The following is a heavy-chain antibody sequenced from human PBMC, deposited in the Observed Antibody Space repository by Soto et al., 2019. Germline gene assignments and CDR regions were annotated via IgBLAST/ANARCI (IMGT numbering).Heavy chain of an antibody. CDR3: XXXXXXXXXXXXXXXX. CDR1: GFTFSRYP. J-gene: IGHJ1*01. CDR2: ISYDGSNK. V-gene: IGHV3-30-3*01. Sequence: QVQLVESGGGVVQPGRSLRLSCAAAGFTFSRYPMHWVRQAPGKGLEWVAVISYDGSNKYYVDSVKGRFTISRDNSKXTXXVXXXXXXXXXXXXXXXXXXXXXXXXXXXXXXXXGQGTLVTVSS.